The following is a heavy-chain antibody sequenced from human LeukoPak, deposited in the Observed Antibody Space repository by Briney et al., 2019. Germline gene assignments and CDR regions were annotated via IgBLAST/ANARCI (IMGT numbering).Heavy chain of an antibody. Sequence: GGSLRLSCAASGFTFSSYAMTWVRQAPDKGLEWVSAISGSDGSTYYADSVKGRFTISRDDSQNTPYLQMNSLSAEDTAVYYCAKVETSGGANCYALDYWGQGTLVTVSS. CDR3: AKVETSGGANCYALDY. D-gene: IGHD2-2*01. CDR2: ISGSDGST. V-gene: IGHV3-23*01. J-gene: IGHJ4*02. CDR1: GFTFSSYA.